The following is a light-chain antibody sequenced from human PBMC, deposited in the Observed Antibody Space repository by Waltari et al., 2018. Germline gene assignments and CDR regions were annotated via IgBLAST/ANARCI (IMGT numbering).Light chain of an antibody. CDR1: SSDVGGYNY. V-gene: IGLV2-11*01. J-gene: IGLJ2*01. CDR2: DVS. CDR3: CSYAGSYTLV. Sequence: QSALTQPRSVSGSPGQSVTISCNGTSSDVGGYNYVSWYQQHPGKAPKLMIYDVSKRPSGVPDRFSGSNSGNTASLTISGLQAEDEADYYCCSYAGSYTLVFGGGTKLTVL.